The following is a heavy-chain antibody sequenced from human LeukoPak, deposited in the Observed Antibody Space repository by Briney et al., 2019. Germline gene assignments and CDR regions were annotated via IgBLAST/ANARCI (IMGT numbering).Heavy chain of an antibody. J-gene: IGHJ4*02. Sequence: PGRSLRLSCAASGFTLDDYAMHWVGQARGKGLEWVSGISWNSGSIGYADSVKGRFTISRDNAKNSLYLQMNSLRAEDTALYYCAKGYCSSTSCYIDYWGQGTLVTVSS. CDR1: GFTLDDYA. CDR2: ISWNSGSI. D-gene: IGHD2-2*02. V-gene: IGHV3-9*01. CDR3: AKGYCSSTSCYIDY.